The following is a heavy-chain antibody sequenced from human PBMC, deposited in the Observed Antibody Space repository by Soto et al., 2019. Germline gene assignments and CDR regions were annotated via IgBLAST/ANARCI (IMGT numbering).Heavy chain of an antibody. V-gene: IGHV2-5*02. J-gene: IGHJ3*02. Sequence: QITLKESGPTLVKPTQTLTLTCTFSGFSLSTSGVGVGWIRQPPGKALEWLALIYWDDDKGYSPSLKSRLTITKDTSTNQVVLTMTNMDTVDTATFYCAHRSSGNYPFDIWGQGTMVTVSS. CDR1: GFSLSTSGVG. D-gene: IGHD1-7*01. CDR3: AHRSSGNYPFDI. CDR2: IYWDDDK.